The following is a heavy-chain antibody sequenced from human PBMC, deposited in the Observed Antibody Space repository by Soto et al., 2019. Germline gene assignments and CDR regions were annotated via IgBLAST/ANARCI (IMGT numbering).Heavy chain of an antibody. CDR3: VREDIYSNLYYFDY. Sequence: GGSLRLSCAASGFTFSSYAMHWVRQAPGKGLEWVAVISYDGSNKYYADSVKGRFTISRDNSKNTLYLQMNSLRAEDTAVYYCVREDIYSNLYYFDYWGQGTLVTVSS. J-gene: IGHJ4*02. CDR2: ISYDGSNK. V-gene: IGHV3-30-3*01. CDR1: GFTFSSYA. D-gene: IGHD4-4*01.